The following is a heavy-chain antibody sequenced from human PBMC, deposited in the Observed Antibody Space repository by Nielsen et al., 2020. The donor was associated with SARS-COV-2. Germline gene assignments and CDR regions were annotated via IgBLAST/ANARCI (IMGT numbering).Heavy chain of an antibody. D-gene: IGHD3-3*01. Sequence: GESLKISCAASGFTFSNAWMSWVRQAPGKGLEWVSVIYSGGSTYYADSVKGRFTISRDNSKNTLYLQMNSLRAEDTAVYYCARDERFLGVGMDVWGQGTTVTVSS. CDR2: IYSGGST. V-gene: IGHV3-53*01. CDR1: GFTFSNAW. CDR3: ARDERFLGVGMDV. J-gene: IGHJ6*02.